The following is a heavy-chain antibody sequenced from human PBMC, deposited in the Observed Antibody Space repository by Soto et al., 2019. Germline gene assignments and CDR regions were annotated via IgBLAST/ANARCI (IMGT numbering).Heavy chain of an antibody. V-gene: IGHV2-5*01. CDR3: AHRPGGSGFRYYFDY. CDR2: IYWNDDD. J-gene: IGHJ4*02. Sequence: QITLKESGPPLVNPTQTLTLTCSFSGFSLTSSGVGVGWFRQPPGKALEWLGLIYWNDDDRYRASLHSRLTITKATSKNQVVLTMTNMDPEDTATYYCAHRPGGSGFRYYFDYWGQGTLVTVSS. CDR1: GFSLTSSGVG. D-gene: IGHD6-19*01.